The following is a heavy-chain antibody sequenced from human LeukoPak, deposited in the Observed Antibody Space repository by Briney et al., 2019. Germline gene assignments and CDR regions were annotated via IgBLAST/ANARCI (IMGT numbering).Heavy chain of an antibody. CDR3: ARIEWERLGRAFDI. CDR2: INDRGRST. V-gene: IGHV3-23*01. Sequence: GGSLRLSCAASGFTFSTYDITWVRQAPGDGLEWVSTINDRGRSTHYADSVKGRFAISRDNSKNTLYLQMNSLRAEDMAVYYCARIEWERLGRAFDIWGQGTMVTVSS. D-gene: IGHD1-26*01. CDR1: GFTFSTYD. J-gene: IGHJ3*02.